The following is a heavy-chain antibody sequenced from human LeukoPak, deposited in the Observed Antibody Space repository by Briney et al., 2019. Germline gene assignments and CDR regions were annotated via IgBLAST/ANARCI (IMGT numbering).Heavy chain of an antibody. CDR1: GGSISSSSYY. V-gene: IGHV4-39*07. CDR3: ARDLRDSSGYYYDY. CDR2: IYYSGST. D-gene: IGHD3-22*01. Sequence: SETLSLTCTVSGGSISSSSYYWGWIRQPPGKGLEWIGSIYYSGSTYYNPSLKSRVTISVDTSKNQFSLKLSSVTAADTAVYYCARDLRDSSGYYYDYWGQGTLVTVSS. J-gene: IGHJ4*02.